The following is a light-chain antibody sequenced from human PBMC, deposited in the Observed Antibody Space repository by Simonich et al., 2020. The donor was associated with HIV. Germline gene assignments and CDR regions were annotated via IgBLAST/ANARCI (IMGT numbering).Light chain of an antibody. J-gene: IGKJ4*01. CDR2: WAS. CDR3: QQYYSTPLT. V-gene: IGKV4-1*01. CDR1: QSFLSSSNNKNY. Sequence: DIVMTQSPDSLTVSLGERAHINCKSSQSFLSSSNNKNYLTWSQQKPGQPPKLLIYWASTRESGVPDRFSGSGSGTDFTLTITSLQAEDVAVYFCQQYYSTPLTFGGGTKVRSN.